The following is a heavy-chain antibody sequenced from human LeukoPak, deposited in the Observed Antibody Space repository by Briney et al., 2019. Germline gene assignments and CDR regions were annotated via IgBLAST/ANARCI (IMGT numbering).Heavy chain of an antibody. D-gene: IGHD3-22*01. Sequence: SETLSLTCTVSGGSFSSSSYYWGWIRPPPGKGVEWIGSIYYSGSTYYNPSLKSRVTITVDTSKNQFSLKLSSVTAADTAMYYSARQPRRGYDSSGFFDYWGQGTLVTVSS. CDR1: GGSFSSSSYY. CDR2: IYYSGST. J-gene: IGHJ4*02. V-gene: IGHV4-39*01. CDR3: ARQPRRGYDSSGFFDY.